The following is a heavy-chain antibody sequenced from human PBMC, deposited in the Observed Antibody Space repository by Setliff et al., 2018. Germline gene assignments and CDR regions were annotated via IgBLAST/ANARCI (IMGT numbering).Heavy chain of an antibody. CDR2: INTSGGYA. CDR3: AREGGDGDSSGYYPPLDY. D-gene: IGHD3-22*01. V-gene: IGHV1-18*01. Sequence: ASVKVSCKASGYTFTSYGINWVRQAPGQGLEWMGIINTSGGYANYAQKFQGRVTMTTDTSTSTAYMELRSLRSDDTAIYYCAREGGDGDSSGYYPPLDYWGQGTLVTVSS. J-gene: IGHJ4*02. CDR1: GYTFTSYG.